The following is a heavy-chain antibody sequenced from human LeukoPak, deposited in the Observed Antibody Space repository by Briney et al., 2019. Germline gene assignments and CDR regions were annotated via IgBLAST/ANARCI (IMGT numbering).Heavy chain of an antibody. D-gene: IGHD3-22*01. Sequence: KTSETLSLTCTVSGGSISSYYWSWIRQPPGKGLEWIGYIYYSGSTNYNPSLKSRVTISVDTSKNQFSLKLSSVTAADTAVYYCARHWVAGYYDSSGFGAFDIWGQGTMVTVSS. CDR2: IYYSGST. CDR3: ARHWVAGYYDSSGFGAFDI. CDR1: GGSISSYY. J-gene: IGHJ3*02. V-gene: IGHV4-59*08.